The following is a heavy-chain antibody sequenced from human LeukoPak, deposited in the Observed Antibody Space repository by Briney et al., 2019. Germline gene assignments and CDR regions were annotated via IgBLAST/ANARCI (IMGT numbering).Heavy chain of an antibody. CDR3: ARQEITFGQYYFDS. Sequence: AGGSLRLSCAASGFTFSSYAMTWVRQAPGKGLEWVSAISGSGGSTYYADSVKGRFTISRDNSKNTLYLQMNSLRAEDTAIYYCARQEITFGQYYFDSWGQGTLVTVSS. CDR1: GFTFSSYA. CDR2: ISGSGGST. D-gene: IGHD3-16*01. J-gene: IGHJ4*02. V-gene: IGHV3-23*01.